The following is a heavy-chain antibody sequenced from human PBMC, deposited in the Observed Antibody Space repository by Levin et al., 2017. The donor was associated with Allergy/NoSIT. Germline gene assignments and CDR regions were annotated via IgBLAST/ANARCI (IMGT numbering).Heavy chain of an antibody. J-gene: IGHJ1*01. CDR1: GFPFGSYW. CDR3: ARDTLYCTGGICYLEH. CDR2: INSDGRST. V-gene: IGHV3-74*01. Sequence: GGSLRLSCAASGFPFGSYWMHWVRQAPGKGLVWVSRINSDGRSTSYADSVKGRFTISRDNAKNTLYLQMNSLRAEDTAVYYCARDTLYCTGGICYLEHWGQGTLVTASS. D-gene: IGHD2-8*02.